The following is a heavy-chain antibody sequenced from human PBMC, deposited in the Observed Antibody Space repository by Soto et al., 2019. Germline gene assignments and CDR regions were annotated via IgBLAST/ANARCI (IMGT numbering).Heavy chain of an antibody. D-gene: IGHD6-13*01. CDR3: ARLYSSSWNLLSYVNPESYYYYGMDV. Sequence: EVQLVESGGGLVQPGGSLRLSCAASGFTFSSYWMSWVRQAPGKGLEWVANIKQDGSEKYYVDSVKGRFTISRDNAKNSLYLQMNSLRAEDTAVYYCARLYSSSWNLLSYVNPESYYYYGMDVWGQGTTVTVSS. V-gene: IGHV3-7*05. CDR1: GFTFSSYW. CDR2: IKQDGSEK. J-gene: IGHJ6*02.